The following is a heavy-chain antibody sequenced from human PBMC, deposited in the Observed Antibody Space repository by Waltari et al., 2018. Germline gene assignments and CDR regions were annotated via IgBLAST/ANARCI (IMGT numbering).Heavy chain of an antibody. CDR2: INPKNGDT. V-gene: IGHV1-2*02. D-gene: IGHD1-26*01. CDR1: GYSFTAYH. Sequence: QVQLVQSGTEVKKPGASVKVSCPASGYSFTAYHLHWVRQTPGKGLELLGWINPKNGDTSYAQNFLGRVTMTRDTSINTVYMDLSGLRSDDTAVFYCARDPGPIVGAPDYWGQGTLVTVSS. CDR3: ARDPGPIVGAPDY. J-gene: IGHJ4*02.